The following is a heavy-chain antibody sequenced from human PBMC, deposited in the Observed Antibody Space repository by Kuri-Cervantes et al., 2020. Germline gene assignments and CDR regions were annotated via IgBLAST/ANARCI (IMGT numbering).Heavy chain of an antibody. CDR1: GGTFSSYA. Sequence: SVKVSCKASGGTFSSYAISWVRQAPGQGLEWMGGIIPISGIANYAQKFQGRVTMTRDTSTSTVYMELSSLRSEDTAVYYCAREVENIAALAEAGDYWGQGTLVTVSS. V-gene: IGHV1-69*10. J-gene: IGHJ4*02. D-gene: IGHD6-13*01. CDR3: AREVENIAALAEAGDY. CDR2: IIPISGIA.